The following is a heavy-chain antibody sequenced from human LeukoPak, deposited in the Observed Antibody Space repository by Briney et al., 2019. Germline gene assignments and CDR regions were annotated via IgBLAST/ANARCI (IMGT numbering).Heavy chain of an antibody. V-gene: IGHV5-51*01. D-gene: IGHD2-15*01. J-gene: IGHJ4*02. CDR1: GYRFTSYW. CDR2: IYAGDSDT. CDR3: TRHRYCSGGTCYSDY. Sequence: GESLQISCQGSGYRFTSYWSGWGRQLPGKGQEGMGIIYAGDSDTRYSPSFQGQVTISVDKSINTAYLQWSSLKASDTAVYYCTRHRYCSGGTCYSDYWGQGTLVTVSS.